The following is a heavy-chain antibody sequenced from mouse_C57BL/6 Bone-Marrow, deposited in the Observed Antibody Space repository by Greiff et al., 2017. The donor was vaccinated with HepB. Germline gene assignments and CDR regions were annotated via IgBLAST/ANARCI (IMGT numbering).Heavy chain of an antibody. CDR3: ARRRNVEAMDY. CDR1: GFTFSSYG. CDR2: ISSGGSYT. V-gene: IGHV5-6*01. J-gene: IGHJ4*01. Sequence: EVQRVESGGDLVKPGGSLKLSCAASGFTFSSYGMSWVRQTPDKRLEWVATISSGGSYTYYPDSVKGRFTISRDNAKNTLYLQMSSLKSEDTAMYYCARRRNVEAMDYWGQGTSVTVSS.